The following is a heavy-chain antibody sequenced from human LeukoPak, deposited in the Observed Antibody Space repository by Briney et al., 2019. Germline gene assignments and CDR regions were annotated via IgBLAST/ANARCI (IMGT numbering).Heavy chain of an antibody. Sequence: GGSLRLSCAASGFTFSSYWMSWVRQAPGKGLEWLANIQQDGSMKYYADSVKGRFTISRDNSNNTLSLQVNSLRGEDTAVYYCARDGVAGPGIYYYFGMNVWGQGTTVTVSS. V-gene: IGHV3-7*01. CDR3: ARDGVAGPGIYYYFGMNV. J-gene: IGHJ6*02. CDR2: IQQDGSMK. CDR1: GFTFSSYW. D-gene: IGHD6-19*01.